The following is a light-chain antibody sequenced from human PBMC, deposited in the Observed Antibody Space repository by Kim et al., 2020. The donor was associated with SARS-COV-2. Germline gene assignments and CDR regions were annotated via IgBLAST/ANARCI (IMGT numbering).Light chain of an antibody. Sequence: SVGDRVTITGRASQSISSWLAWYQQKPGKAPKLLIYKASSLESGVPSRFSGSGSGTEFTLTISSLQPDDFATYYCQQYNSYSPLTFGGGTKVDIK. J-gene: IGKJ4*01. CDR1: QSISSW. CDR3: QQYNSYSPLT. CDR2: KAS. V-gene: IGKV1-5*03.